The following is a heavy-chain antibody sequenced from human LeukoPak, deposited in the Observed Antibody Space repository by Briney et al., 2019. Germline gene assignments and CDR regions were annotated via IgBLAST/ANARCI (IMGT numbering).Heavy chain of an antibody. CDR3: VRDRELTY. D-gene: IGHD3-10*01. V-gene: IGHV4-59*01. J-gene: IGHJ4*02. CDR1: GGSISIFY. CDR2: IYSSAYT. Sequence: SETLSLTCTVSGGSISIFYWSWVRQPPGKGLEWIGYIYSSAYTDYNPSLKNRATISVDTSKNQFSLKLTSVTAADTAVYYCVRDRELTYWGQGVLVTVSS.